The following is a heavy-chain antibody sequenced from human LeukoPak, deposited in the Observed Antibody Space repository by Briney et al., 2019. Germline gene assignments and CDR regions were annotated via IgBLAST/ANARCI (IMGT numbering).Heavy chain of an antibody. CDR1: GFTFDDYG. J-gene: IGHJ6*03. CDR2: INWNGGST. D-gene: IGHD3-16*01. CDR3: ARDGAPWNYYYYYMDV. V-gene: IGHV3-20*04. Sequence: GGSLRLSCAASGFTFDDYGMSWVRQAPGKGLEWVSGINWNGGSTGYADSVKGRFTISRDNAKNSLYLQMNSLRAEDTALYYCARDGAPWNYYYYYMDVWGKGTTVSFSS.